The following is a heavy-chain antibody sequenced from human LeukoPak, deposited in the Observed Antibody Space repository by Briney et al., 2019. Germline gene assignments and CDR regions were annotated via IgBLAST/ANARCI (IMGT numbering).Heavy chain of an antibody. J-gene: IGHJ3*02. D-gene: IGHD7-27*01. V-gene: IGHV1-18*01. CDR2: ISAYNGNT. Sequence: ASVKVSCKASGYTFTSYGISWVRQAPGQGLEWMGWISAYNGNTNYAQKLQGRVTMTTDTSTSTAYMELRSLRSDDTAVYYCASTNWGWGNGAFDIWGQGTMVTVSS. CDR1: GYTFTSYG. CDR3: ASTNWGWGNGAFDI.